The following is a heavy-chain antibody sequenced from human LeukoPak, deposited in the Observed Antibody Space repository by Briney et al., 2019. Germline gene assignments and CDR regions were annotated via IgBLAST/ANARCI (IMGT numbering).Heavy chain of an antibody. V-gene: IGHV1-69*04. D-gene: IGHD3-22*01. CDR3: ARSNYYDSSGFTYYFDY. Sequence: GASVKVSCKASGGTFSSYAISWVRQAPGQGLEWMGRIIPILGIANYAQKFQGRVTITADKSTSTAYMELSSLRSEDTAVYYCARSNYYDSSGFTYYFDYWGQGTLVTVSS. J-gene: IGHJ4*02. CDR2: IIPILGIA. CDR1: GGTFSSYA.